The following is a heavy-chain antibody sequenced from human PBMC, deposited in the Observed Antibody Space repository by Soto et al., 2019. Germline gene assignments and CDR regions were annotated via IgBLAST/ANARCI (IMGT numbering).Heavy chain of an antibody. Sequence: GGSLRLSCAASGFTFSDYYMSWIRQAPGKGLEWVSSITSSGSTTYYTDSVKGRFTISRDNAKNSLYLQMNSLRAEDTAVYYCARERYSYGPYYFDYWGQGALVTVSS. V-gene: IGHV3-11*01. CDR1: GFTFSDYY. CDR2: ITSSGSTT. CDR3: ARERYSYGPYYFDY. J-gene: IGHJ4*02. D-gene: IGHD5-18*01.